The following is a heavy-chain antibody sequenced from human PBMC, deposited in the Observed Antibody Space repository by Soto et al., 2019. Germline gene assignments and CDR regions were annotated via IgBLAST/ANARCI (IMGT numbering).Heavy chain of an antibody. D-gene: IGHD5-12*01. Sequence: PSETLSLTCAVYGGSFSGYYWSWIRQPPGKGLEWIGEINHSGSTNYNPSLKSRVTISVDTSKNQFSLKLSSVTAADTAVYYCARRRLRTNWFDPWGQGTLVTVSS. CDR1: GGSFSGYY. CDR3: ARRRLRTNWFDP. CDR2: INHSGST. V-gene: IGHV4-34*01. J-gene: IGHJ5*02.